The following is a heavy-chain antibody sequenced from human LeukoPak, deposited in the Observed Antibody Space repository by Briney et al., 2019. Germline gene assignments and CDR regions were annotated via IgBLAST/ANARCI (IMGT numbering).Heavy chain of an antibody. J-gene: IGHJ4*02. CDR2: ISASGDNT. V-gene: IGHV3-23*01. CDR3: AKRFCSATRCFHFDY. Sequence: GGSLRLSCAASGLTFAGYDMSWVRQAPGKGLEWVSTISASGDNTYYAGSVKGRFTISRDNSKNTLYLQMDSLRAEDTAVYYCAKRFCSATRCFHFDYWGQGTLVTVSS. D-gene: IGHD2-2*01. CDR1: GLTFAGYD.